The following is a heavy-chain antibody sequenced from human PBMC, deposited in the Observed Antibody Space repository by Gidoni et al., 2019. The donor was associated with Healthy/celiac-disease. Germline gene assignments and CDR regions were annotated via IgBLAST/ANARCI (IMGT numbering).Heavy chain of an antibody. J-gene: IGHJ4*02. CDR1: GGSISSGGYY. CDR2: IYYSGST. D-gene: IGHD5-18*01. V-gene: IGHV4-31*01. Sequence: TVSGGSISSGGYYWSWIRQHPGKGLEWIGYIYYSGSTYYNPSLKSLVTISVDTSKNQFSLKLSSVTAADTAVYYCARNLRGYSYGLVTWGQGTLVTVSS. CDR3: ARNLRGYSYGLVT.